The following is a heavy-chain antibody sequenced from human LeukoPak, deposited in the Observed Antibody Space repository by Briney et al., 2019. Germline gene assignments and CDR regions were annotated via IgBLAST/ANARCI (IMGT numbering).Heavy chain of an antibody. D-gene: IGHD3-10*01. CDR3: ARDVRPYTYYYGSGSYPPYYYYGMDV. Sequence: SETLSLTCTVSGYSISSGGYYWSWIRQHPGKGLEWIGYIYYSGSTYYNPSLKSRVTISVDTSKNQFSLKLSSVTAADTAVYYCARDVRPYTYYYGSGSYPPYYYYGMDVWGQGTTVTVSS. J-gene: IGHJ6*02. CDR2: IYYSGST. CDR1: GYSISSGGYY. V-gene: IGHV4-31*03.